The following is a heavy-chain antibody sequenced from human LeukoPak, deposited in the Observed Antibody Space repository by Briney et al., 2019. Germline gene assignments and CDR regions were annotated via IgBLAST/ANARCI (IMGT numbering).Heavy chain of an antibody. CDR1: GGSFSGYY. J-gene: IGHJ4*02. CDR3: ARRWLQLYYFDY. Sequence: PSETLSLTCAVYGGSFSGYYWSWIRQPPGKGLEWIGEINHSGSTNYNPSLKSRVTISVDTSKNQFSLKLSSVTAADTAEYYCARRWLQLYYFDYWGQGTLVTVSS. V-gene: IGHV4-34*01. D-gene: IGHD5-24*01. CDR2: INHSGST.